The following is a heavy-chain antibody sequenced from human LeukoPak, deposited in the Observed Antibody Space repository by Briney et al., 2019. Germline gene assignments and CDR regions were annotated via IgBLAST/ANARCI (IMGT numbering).Heavy chain of an antibody. CDR2: INPNSGGT. CDR3: ARVTGGYYGSSWFDP. D-gene: IGHD3-10*01. J-gene: IGHJ5*02. Sequence: ASVKVSCKASGYTFTGYYMHWVRQAPGQGLEWMGWINPNSGGTNYAQKFQGRVTMTRDTSISTAYMELSRLRSDDTAVYYCARVTGGYYGSSWFDPWGQGTLVTVSS. CDR1: GYTFTGYY. V-gene: IGHV1-2*02.